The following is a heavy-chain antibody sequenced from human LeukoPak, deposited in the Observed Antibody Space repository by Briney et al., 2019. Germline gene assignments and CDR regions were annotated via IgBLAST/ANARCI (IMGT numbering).Heavy chain of an antibody. CDR1: GGSICSGPYY. Sequence: KPSETLSLTCTVSGGSICSGPYYWSWIRQPAGQGLEWIGYIYRTGATYYSPSLRSRVTISVDRSKSQFSLKMTSMTAADTALYYCARANMGNGFDVWGQGTMITVSS. CDR3: ARANMGNGFDV. V-gene: IGHV4-30-2*01. D-gene: IGHD2-8*01. J-gene: IGHJ3*01. CDR2: IYRTGAT.